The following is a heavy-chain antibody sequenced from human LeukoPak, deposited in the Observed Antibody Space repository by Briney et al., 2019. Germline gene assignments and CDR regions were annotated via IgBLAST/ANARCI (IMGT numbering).Heavy chain of an antibody. D-gene: IGHD3-10*01. V-gene: IGHV3-23*01. J-gene: IGHJ4*02. CDR1: GFTFSSYA. Sequence: GGSLRLSCAASGFTFSSYAMSWVRQAPGKGLEWVSAISGSGGSTYYADPVKGRFTISRDNSKNTLYLQMNSLRAEDTAVYYCAKVGNYGSGSYLPHHFDYWGQGTLVTVSS. CDR2: ISGSGGST. CDR3: AKVGNYGSGSYLPHHFDY.